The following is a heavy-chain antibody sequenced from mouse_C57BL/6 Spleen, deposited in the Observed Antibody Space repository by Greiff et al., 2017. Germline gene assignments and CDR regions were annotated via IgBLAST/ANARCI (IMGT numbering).Heavy chain of an antibody. CDR1: GFSLTSYG. V-gene: IGHV2-6-1*01. J-gene: IGHJ4*01. D-gene: IGHD1-1*01. Sequence: QVQLKESGPGLVAPSQSLSITCTVSGFSLTSYGVPWVRQPPGKGLEWLVVIWSDGSTTYNSALKSRLSISKDNSKSQVFLKRNSLQTDDTAMYYCARHEGITTVVATDAMDYWGQGTSVTVSS. CDR2: IWSDGST. CDR3: ARHEGITTVVATDAMDY.